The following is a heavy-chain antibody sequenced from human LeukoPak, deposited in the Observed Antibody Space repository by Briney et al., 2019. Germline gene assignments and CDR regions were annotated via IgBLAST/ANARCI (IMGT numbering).Heavy chain of an antibody. V-gene: IGHV3-15*01. J-gene: IGHJ4*02. CDR1: GFTFSNAW. CDR3: TTDLDYGGNFY. Sequence: GGSLRLSCAASGFTFSNAWMSWVRQAPGRGLEWVGRIKSKTDGGTTDYAAPVKGRFTISRDDSKNTLYLQMNSLKTEDTAVYYCTTDLDYGGNFYWGQGTLVTVSS. D-gene: IGHD4-23*01. CDR2: IKSKTDGGTT.